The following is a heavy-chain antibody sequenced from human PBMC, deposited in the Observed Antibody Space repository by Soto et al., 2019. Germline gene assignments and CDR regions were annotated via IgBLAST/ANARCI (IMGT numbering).Heavy chain of an antibody. J-gene: IGHJ6*02. CDR1: GFTFSSYA. V-gene: IGHV3-30-3*01. CDR2: ISYDGSNK. D-gene: IGHD2-15*01. Sequence: PGGSLRLSCAASGFTFSSYAMHWVRQAPGKGLEWVAVISYDGSNKYYADSVKGRFTISRDNSKNTLYLQMNSLRAEDTAVYYCARISGYCSGGSCCPYYYYGMDVWGQGTTVTVSS. CDR3: ARISGYCSGGSCCPYYYYGMDV.